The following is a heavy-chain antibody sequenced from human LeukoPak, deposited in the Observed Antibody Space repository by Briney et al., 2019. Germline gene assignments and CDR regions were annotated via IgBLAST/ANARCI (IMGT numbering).Heavy chain of an antibody. Sequence: KSSETLSLTCTVSGGSISSYYWSWIRQPPGKGLEWIGYIYYSGSTNYNPSLKSRVTISVDTSKNQFSLKLSSVTAADTAVYYRARLITGYDFWSGYSDYYYYGMDVWGQGTTVTVSS. D-gene: IGHD3-3*01. CDR1: GGSISSYY. J-gene: IGHJ6*02. CDR2: IYYSGST. V-gene: IGHV4-59*08. CDR3: ARLITGYDFWSGYSDYYYYGMDV.